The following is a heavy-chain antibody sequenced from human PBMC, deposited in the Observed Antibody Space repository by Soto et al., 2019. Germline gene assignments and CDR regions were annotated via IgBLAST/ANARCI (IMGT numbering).Heavy chain of an antibody. Sequence: SETLSLTCNVSGGSISKFYWAWIRKTAGNGLEWMGRVYATGTTDYNPSLRSRVAMSVDISKKTFSLRLRSVTGSDSGVYYCVRDGSKSLRDWFDPWGQGILVTVSS. V-gene: IGHV4-4*07. CDR2: VYATGTT. CDR3: VRDGSKSLRDWFDP. CDR1: GGSISKFY. J-gene: IGHJ5*02.